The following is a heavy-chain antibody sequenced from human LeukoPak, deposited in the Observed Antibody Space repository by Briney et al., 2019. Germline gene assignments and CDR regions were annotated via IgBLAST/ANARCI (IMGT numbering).Heavy chain of an antibody. CDR2: IYYSGST. D-gene: IGHD6-13*01. CDR1: GGSISSYY. V-gene: IGHV4-59*01. J-gene: IGHJ3*02. Sequence: SETLSLTCTVSGGSISSYYWSWLRQPPGKGLEWIGYIYYSGSTNYNPSLTSRVTISVDTSKNQFSLKLSSVTAADTAVYYCARSDSWADAFDIWGQGTMVTVSS. CDR3: ARSDSWADAFDI.